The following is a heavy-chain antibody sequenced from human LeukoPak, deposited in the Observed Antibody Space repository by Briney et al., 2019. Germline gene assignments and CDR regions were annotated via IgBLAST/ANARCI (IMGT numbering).Heavy chain of an antibody. V-gene: IGHV4-59*08. CDR3: ARDDYGVFDAFDV. CDR2: IYNIGST. D-gene: IGHD3-16*01. CDR1: GGSFSGYY. Sequence: SETLSLTCAVYGGSFSGYYWSWIRQPPGKGLEWIGYIYNIGSTSYNPSLRSRVTISLDTSKNQFSLKLTSVTAADTAVYFCARDDYGVFDAFDVWGQGTVVTVSS. J-gene: IGHJ3*01.